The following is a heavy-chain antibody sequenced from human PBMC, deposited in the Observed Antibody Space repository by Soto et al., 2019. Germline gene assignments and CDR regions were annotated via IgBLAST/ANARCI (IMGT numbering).Heavy chain of an antibody. CDR3: ARDWNYYDSSGHAFDY. CDR2: ISSSSSYI. CDR1: GFTFSSYS. J-gene: IGHJ4*02. V-gene: IGHV3-21*01. Sequence: EVQLVESGGGLVKPGGSLRLSCAASGFTFSSYSMNWVRQAPGKGLEWVSSISSSSSYIYYADSVKGRFTISRDNAKNSLYLQMNSLRAEDTAVYYCARDWNYYDSSGHAFDYWGQGTLVTVSS. D-gene: IGHD3-22*01.